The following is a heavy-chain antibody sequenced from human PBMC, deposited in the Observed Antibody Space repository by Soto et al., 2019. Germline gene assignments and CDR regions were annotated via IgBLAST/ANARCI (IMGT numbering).Heavy chain of an antibody. D-gene: IGHD3-3*01. Sequence: GASVKVSCKASGGTFSSYAISWVRQAPGQGLEWMGWISAYNGNTNYAQKLQGRVTMTTDTSTSTAYRELRSLRSDDTAVYYCARDGALRFLEWLFVGMDVWGQGTTVTVSS. CDR1: GGTFSSYA. V-gene: IGHV1-18*01. J-gene: IGHJ6*02. CDR3: ARDGALRFLEWLFVGMDV. CDR2: ISAYNGNT.